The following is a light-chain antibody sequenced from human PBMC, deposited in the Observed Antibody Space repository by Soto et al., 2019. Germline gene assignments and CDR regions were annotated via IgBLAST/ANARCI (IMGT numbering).Light chain of an antibody. CDR3: LLSFVGPRV. V-gene: IGLV7-46*01. CDR1: TGTVTSGHF. Sequence: QAVVTQEPSLTVSPGGTVTLTCASSTGTVTSGHFPYWFQQKPGQAPTTLIYETRNRHSWTPARFSGSLLGDKAALTLSGAQPEDEADYYCLLSFVGPRVFGGGTQVTVL. CDR2: ETR. J-gene: IGLJ3*02.